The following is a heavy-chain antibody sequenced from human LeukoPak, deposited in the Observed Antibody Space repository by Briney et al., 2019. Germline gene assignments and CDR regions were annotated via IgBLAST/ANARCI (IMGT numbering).Heavy chain of an antibody. D-gene: IGHD4-17*01. V-gene: IGHV1-2*02. CDR3: AREGTTVTTLWDAFDI. J-gene: IGHJ3*02. CDR2: INPNSGGT. CDR1: GYTFTGYY. Sequence: GASVKVSCKASGYTFTGYYMHWVRQAPGQGLEWMGWINPNSGGTNYAQKFQGRVTMTRDTSISTAYMELSRLRSDDTAVYYCAREGTTVTTLWDAFDIWGQGTMVTVSS.